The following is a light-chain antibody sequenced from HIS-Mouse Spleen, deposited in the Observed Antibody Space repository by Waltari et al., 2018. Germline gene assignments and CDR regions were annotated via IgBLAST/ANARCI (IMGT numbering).Light chain of an antibody. J-gene: IGLJ1*01. CDR2: DVS. CDR1: SSDGGCYHL. V-gene: IGLV2-14*02. CDR3: SSYTSSSTYV. Sequence: QSALTQPAPVSGSPGQSITIPCTATSSDGGCYHLVSWYQQHPGKATKLMIYDVSNRPSGVSNRFSGSKSGNTASLTISGLQAEDEADYYCSSYTSSSTYVFGTGTKVTVL.